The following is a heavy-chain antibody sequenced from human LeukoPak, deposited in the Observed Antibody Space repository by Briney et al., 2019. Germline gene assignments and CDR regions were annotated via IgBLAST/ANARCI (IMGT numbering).Heavy chain of an antibody. CDR1: GYTLTELS. D-gene: IGHD3-10*01. V-gene: IGHV1-24*01. J-gene: IGHJ5*02. Sequence: ASVKVSCKVSGYTLTELSMHWVRQAPGKGLEWMGGFDPEDGETIYAQKFQGRVTMTEDTSTDTAYMELSSLRSEDTAVYYCARGRRGSGSYYRSNWFDPWGQGTLVTVSS. CDR3: ARGRRGSGSYYRSNWFDP. CDR2: FDPEDGET.